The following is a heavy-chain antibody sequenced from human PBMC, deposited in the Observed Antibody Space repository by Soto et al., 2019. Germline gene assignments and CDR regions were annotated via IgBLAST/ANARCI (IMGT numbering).Heavy chain of an antibody. CDR2: IIPIFGTA. D-gene: IGHD6-13*01. CDR1: GGTFSSYA. V-gene: IGHV1-69*06. Sequence: QVQLVQSGAEVKKPGSSVKVSCKASGGTFSSYAISWVRQAPGQGLEWMGGIIPIFGTANYAQKFQGRVTITADKSTSTADRELSSLRSEDTAVYYCARGMKASYYYYYGMDVWGQGTTVTVSS. CDR3: ARGMKASYYYYYGMDV. J-gene: IGHJ6*02.